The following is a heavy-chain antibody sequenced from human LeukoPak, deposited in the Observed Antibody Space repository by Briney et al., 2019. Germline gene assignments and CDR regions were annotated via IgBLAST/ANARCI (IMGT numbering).Heavy chain of an antibody. D-gene: IGHD3-22*01. J-gene: IGHJ6*03. CDR1: GGSISTSNYY. V-gene: IGHV4-39*07. Sequence: SETLSLTCTVSGGSISTSNYYWGWIRQPPGKGLEWIGNIFYRGSTYTSPPLRSRVTISLDTSRNQFSLKLSSVTAADTAVYYCARSSEGRYYYDSSGYSYYYYYMDVWGKGTTVTISS. CDR3: ARSSEGRYYYDSSGYSYYYYYMDV. CDR2: IFYRGST.